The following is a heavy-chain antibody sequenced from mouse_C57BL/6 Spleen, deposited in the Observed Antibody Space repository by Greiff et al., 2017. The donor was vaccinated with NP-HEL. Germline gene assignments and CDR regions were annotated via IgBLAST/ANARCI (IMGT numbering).Heavy chain of an antibody. Sequence: EVKLMESGGGLVQPGGSLSLSCAASGFTFTDYYMSWVRQPPGKALEWLGFIRNKANGYTTEYSASVKGRFTISRDNSQSILYLQMNALRAEDSATYYCARWGLGYYAMDYWGQGTSVTVSS. J-gene: IGHJ4*01. D-gene: IGHD4-1*01. CDR1: GFTFTDYY. CDR3: ARWGLGYYAMDY. CDR2: IRNKANGYTT. V-gene: IGHV7-3*01.